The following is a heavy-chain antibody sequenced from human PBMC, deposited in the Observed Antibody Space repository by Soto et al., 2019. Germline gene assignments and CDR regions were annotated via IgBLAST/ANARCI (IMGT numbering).Heavy chain of an antibody. J-gene: IGHJ6*02. Sequence: SVQVSCKASGGTFSSYAISWVRQAPGQGLEWMGGIIPIFGTANYAQKFQGRVTITADESTSTAYMELSSLRSEDTAVYYCARDGYRNFSPGYYYGMDVWGQVTTVTVSS. CDR1: GGTFSSYA. CDR2: IIPIFGTA. CDR3: ARDGYRNFSPGYYYGMDV. D-gene: IGHD4-4*01. V-gene: IGHV1-69*13.